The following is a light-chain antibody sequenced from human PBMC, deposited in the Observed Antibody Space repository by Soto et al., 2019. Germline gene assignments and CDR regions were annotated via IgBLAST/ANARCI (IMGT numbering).Light chain of an antibody. CDR3: QQYNNWWT. Sequence: ENVLTQSPDTLSLSPGDTATLSCRASHSVDRMYLAWYQQKPGQVPRLLIYGPARRATGVPERFSVSGSGTDFTLTISSLGPEDSAVYYCQQYNNWWTFGQGTKVDIK. V-gene: IGKV3D-20*02. CDR2: GPA. J-gene: IGKJ1*01. CDR1: HSVDRMY.